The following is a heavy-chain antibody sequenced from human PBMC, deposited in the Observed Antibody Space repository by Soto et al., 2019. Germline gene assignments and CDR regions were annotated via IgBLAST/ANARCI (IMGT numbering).Heavy chain of an antibody. Sequence: DSVNVSCKASGYTFTSYYMHWVRQAPGQGLEWMGIINPSGGSTSYAQKFQGRVTMTRDTSTSTAYMELSSLRSEDTAVYYCAITEYCSGVSCQRSSMVSYYYGMDAWGQGTTGTGSS. V-gene: IGHV1-46*01. CDR2: INPSGGST. CDR3: AITEYCSGVSCQRSSMVSYYYGMDA. D-gene: IGHD2-15*01. CDR1: GYTFTSYY. J-gene: IGHJ6*02.